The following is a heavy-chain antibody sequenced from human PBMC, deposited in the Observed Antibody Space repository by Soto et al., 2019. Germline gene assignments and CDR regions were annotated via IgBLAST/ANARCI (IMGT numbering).Heavy chain of an antibody. CDR1: GFTVSSNY. J-gene: IGHJ4*02. CDR2: IYSGGST. D-gene: IGHD6-13*01. Sequence: GSLRLSCAASGFTVSSNYMSWVRQAPGKGLEWVSVIYSGGSTYYADSVKGRFTISRDNSKNTLYLQMNSLRAEDTAVYYCARDPGIAAAGTGYWGQGTLVTVSS. V-gene: IGHV3-66*01. CDR3: ARDPGIAAAGTGY.